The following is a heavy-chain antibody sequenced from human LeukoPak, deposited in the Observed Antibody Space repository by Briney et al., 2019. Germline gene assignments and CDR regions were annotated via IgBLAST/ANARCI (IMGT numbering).Heavy chain of an antibody. CDR3: ARGEIAVAGSHFDY. Sequence: SVKVSCKASGGTFSSYAISWVRRAPGQGLEWMGRIIPILGIANYAQKFQGRVTITADKSTSTAYMELSSLRSDDTAVYYCARGEIAVAGSHFDYWGQGTLVTVSS. CDR1: GGTFSSYA. D-gene: IGHD6-19*01. V-gene: IGHV1-69*04. CDR2: IIPILGIA. J-gene: IGHJ4*02.